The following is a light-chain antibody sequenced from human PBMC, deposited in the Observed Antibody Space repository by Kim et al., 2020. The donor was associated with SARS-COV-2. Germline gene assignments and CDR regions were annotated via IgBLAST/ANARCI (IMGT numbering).Light chain of an antibody. CDR2: DVR. J-gene: IGLJ3*02. CDR3: NSYTSVATWV. Sequence: GQSITISCTETINDVGSYEYVSWYQQHPGRAPKLIIYDVRKRPSGVSNRFSASKSGNTASLTISALQAEDEADYFCNSYTSVATWVFGGGTKLTVL. CDR1: INDVGSYEY. V-gene: IGLV2-14*03.